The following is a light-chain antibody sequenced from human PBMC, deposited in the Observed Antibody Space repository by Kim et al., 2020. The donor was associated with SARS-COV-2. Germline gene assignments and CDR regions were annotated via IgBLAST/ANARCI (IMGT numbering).Light chain of an antibody. CDR2: GKN. V-gene: IGLV3-19*01. Sequence: SSELTQDPAVSVALGQTVSFTCQGDSLRTYYAGWYLQKPGQAPVLVIYGKNNRPSGIPDRFSGSSSGDTASLTITGAQAEDEADYYCNSRDSSGNLYVFGTGTKVTVL. CDR1: SLRTYY. J-gene: IGLJ1*01. CDR3: NSRDSSGNLYV.